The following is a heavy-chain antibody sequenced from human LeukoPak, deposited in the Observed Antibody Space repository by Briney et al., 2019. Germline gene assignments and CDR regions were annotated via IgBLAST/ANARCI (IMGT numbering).Heavy chain of an antibody. J-gene: IGHJ3*02. Sequence: GGSLRLSCAASGFTFSSYAMHWVRQAPGKGLEWVAVISYDGSNKYYADSVKGRFTISRDNSKNTLYLQMNSLRAEDTAVYYCARPRGSGYHDAFDIWGQGTMVTVSS. CDR3: ARPRGSGYHDAFDI. V-gene: IGHV3-30*14. CDR1: GFTFSSYA. CDR2: ISYDGSNK. D-gene: IGHD3-22*01.